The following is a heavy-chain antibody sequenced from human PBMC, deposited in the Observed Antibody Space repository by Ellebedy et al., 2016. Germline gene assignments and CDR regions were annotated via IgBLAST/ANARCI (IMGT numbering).Heavy chain of an antibody. Sequence: GGSLRLSXTASGFNFNPFFMSWVRQAPGKGLEWVSTISAGSDTTRLADSVRGRFTISRDSSKNSVYLRMNNLRVEDTAVYYCRPGHYSGSWGQGTLVTVSS. V-gene: IGHV3-23*01. CDR2: ISAGSDTT. CDR3: RPGHYSGS. CDR1: GFNFNPFF. J-gene: IGHJ4*02. D-gene: IGHD1-14*01.